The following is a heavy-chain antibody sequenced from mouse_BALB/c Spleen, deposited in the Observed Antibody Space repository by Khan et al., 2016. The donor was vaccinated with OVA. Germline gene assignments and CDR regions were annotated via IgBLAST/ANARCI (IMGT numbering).Heavy chain of an antibody. CDR1: GYTFTNYW. CDR3: ASLPSSNEYCFDY. V-gene: IGHV1-63*02. Sequence: VQLQQSGAELIRPGTSVKISCKASGYTFTNYWLGWVKQRPGHGLEWIGDIIPGGTYANYNENFKGKASLTADTFSSTAYMQLISLTSEDSAVYVYASLPSSNEYCFDYWGQGTTLTVSS. J-gene: IGHJ2*01. CDR2: IIPGGTYA. D-gene: IGHD2-10*02.